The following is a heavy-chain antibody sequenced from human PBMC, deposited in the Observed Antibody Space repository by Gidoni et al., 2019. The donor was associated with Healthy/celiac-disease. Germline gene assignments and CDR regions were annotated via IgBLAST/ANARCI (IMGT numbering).Heavy chain of an antibody. J-gene: IGHJ6*02. CDR2: IYYSGST. V-gene: IGHV4-59*01. CDR3: ARDDYYDSSGYPVYYGMDV. Sequence: QVQLQESGPGLVKPSETLSLTCTVSGCSISSYSWSWIRQPPGKGLEWIGYIYYSGSTNYNPSLKSRVTISGDTSKNQFSLKLSSVTAADTAVYYCARDDYYDSSGYPVYYGMDVWGQGTTVTVSS. D-gene: IGHD3-22*01. CDR1: GCSISSYS.